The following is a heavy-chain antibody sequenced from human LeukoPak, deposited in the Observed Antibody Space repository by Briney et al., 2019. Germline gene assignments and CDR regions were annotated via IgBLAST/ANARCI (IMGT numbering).Heavy chain of an antibody. V-gene: IGHV4-4*02. CDR2: IYHSGRA. CDR1: GASIFSGNW. Sequence: SETLSLTCAVSGASIFSGNWWSWVRQPPGKGLEWIGEIYHSGRANYNPSLKSRVTISLDKSKNQFSLKLSSVTAADTAVYFCARGPYSYDSSGAFDIWGQGTMVTVSS. J-gene: IGHJ3*02. D-gene: IGHD3-22*01. CDR3: ARGPYSYDSSGAFDI.